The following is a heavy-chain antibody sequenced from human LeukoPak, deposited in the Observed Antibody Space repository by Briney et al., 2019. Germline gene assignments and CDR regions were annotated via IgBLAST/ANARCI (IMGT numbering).Heavy chain of an antibody. CDR1: GFTFSSYA. Sequence: PGASLRLSCAAAGFTFSSYAMSWVRQAPGKGLEWVSHISASGRTTDYADSVKGRFTISGDNSKNTVYLQMNSLRAEDTTVYYCAKLCSGGSCYWNYWGQGTLVTVSS. J-gene: IGHJ4*02. CDR2: ISASGRTT. CDR3: AKLCSGGSCYWNY. D-gene: IGHD2-15*01. V-gene: IGHV3-23*01.